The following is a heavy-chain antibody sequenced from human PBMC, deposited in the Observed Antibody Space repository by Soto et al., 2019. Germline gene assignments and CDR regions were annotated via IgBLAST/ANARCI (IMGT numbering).Heavy chain of an antibody. CDR2: ISAGGGST. CDR3: ASYYYFNSGSLRNFDY. J-gene: IGHJ4*02. CDR1: GFTFSTYA. V-gene: IGHV3-23*01. Sequence: SLRLSCAASGFTFSTYAMSWVRQAPGEGLEWVSTISAGGGSTYYADSVRGRFTISRDNSQNTLYLQMHSLRAEDAAVYYCASYYYFNSGSLRNFDYWGQGTLVTVSS. D-gene: IGHD3-22*01.